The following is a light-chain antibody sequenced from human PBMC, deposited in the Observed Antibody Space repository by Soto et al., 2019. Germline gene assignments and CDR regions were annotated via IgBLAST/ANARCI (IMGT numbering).Light chain of an antibody. Sequence: EIVLTQSPGTLSLSPGERATLSCRASQSVSSSYLAWYQQKPGQAPRPLIYGASSRATGIPDRFSGSGSGTDFTLTISRLEPEDFVVYYCRQYGSSPYTFGQGTKVEIK. CDR3: RQYGSSPYT. J-gene: IGKJ2*01. V-gene: IGKV3-20*01. CDR1: QSVSSSY. CDR2: GAS.